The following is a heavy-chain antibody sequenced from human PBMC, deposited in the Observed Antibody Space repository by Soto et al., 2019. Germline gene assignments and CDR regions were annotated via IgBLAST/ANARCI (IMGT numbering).Heavy chain of an antibody. V-gene: IGHV4-4*02. CDR3: ANGGLTWGDY. CDR1: GGSISSTNW. Sequence: QVQLQESGPGLVKPSGTLSLTCVVSGGSISSTNWWSWVRHPPGKGLEWIGEIYHSGSTNYNPSLKSRVSISIDKSKSQCSLQVSSVTAADPAVYYCANGGLTWGDYWGQGTLVTVSS. CDR2: IYHSGST. D-gene: IGHD7-27*01. J-gene: IGHJ4*02.